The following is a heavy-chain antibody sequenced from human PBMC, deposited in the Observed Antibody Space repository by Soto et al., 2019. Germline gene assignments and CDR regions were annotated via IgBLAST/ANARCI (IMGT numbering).Heavy chain of an antibody. CDR2: IYSGGST. D-gene: IGHD3-10*01. J-gene: IGHJ3*02. CDR1: GFTVSSNY. CDR3: ARELRAWFGEISGFDI. V-gene: IGHV3-53*04. Sequence: GGSLRLSCAASGFTVSSNYMSWVRQAPGKGLEWVSVIYSGGSTYYADSVKGRFTISRHNSKNTLYLQMNSLRAEDTAVYYCARELRAWFGEISGFDIWGQGTMVTVSS.